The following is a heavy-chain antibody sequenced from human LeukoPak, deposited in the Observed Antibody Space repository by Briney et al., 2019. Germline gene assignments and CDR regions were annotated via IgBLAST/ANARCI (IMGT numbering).Heavy chain of an antibody. J-gene: IGHJ4*02. Sequence: GGSLRLSCAASGFTFSSYGMHWVRQAPGKGLEWVAVISYDGSNKYYADSVKGRFTISRDNSKNTLYLQMGSLRAEDMAVYYCARDRTAMVRGVRVFDYWGQGTLVTVSS. D-gene: IGHD3-10*01. CDR1: GFTFSSYG. CDR3: ARDRTAMVRGVRVFDY. V-gene: IGHV3-30*03. CDR2: ISYDGSNK.